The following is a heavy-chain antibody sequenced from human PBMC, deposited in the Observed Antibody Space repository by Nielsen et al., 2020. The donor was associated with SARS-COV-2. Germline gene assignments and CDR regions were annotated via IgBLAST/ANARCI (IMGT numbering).Heavy chain of an antibody. V-gene: IGHV3-74*01. CDR1: GFTFSNYW. Sequence: GESLKISCAASGFTFSNYWMNWVRQAPGSGLVWVSRINYDGGDTIYADFVEGRFTISRDNTKEKLYLQMNSLRAEDTAVYYCAREGDLDYWGQGILVSVSS. J-gene: IGHJ4*02. CDR3: AREGDLDY. CDR2: INYDGGDT.